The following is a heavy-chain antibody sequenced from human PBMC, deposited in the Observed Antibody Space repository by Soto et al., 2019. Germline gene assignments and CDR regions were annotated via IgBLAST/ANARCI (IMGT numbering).Heavy chain of an antibody. D-gene: IGHD3-22*01. CDR2: ISSSSSYI. CDR3: ARYYDSSDDGTDV. Sequence: PGGSLRLSCAASGFTLSSYNMNWVRQAPGKGLEWVSSISSSSSYIYYADSVKGRFTISRDNAKNSLYLQMNSLRAEDTAVFYCARYYDSSDDGTDVWGQGTTVTVSS. CDR1: GFTLSSYN. J-gene: IGHJ6*02. V-gene: IGHV3-21*01.